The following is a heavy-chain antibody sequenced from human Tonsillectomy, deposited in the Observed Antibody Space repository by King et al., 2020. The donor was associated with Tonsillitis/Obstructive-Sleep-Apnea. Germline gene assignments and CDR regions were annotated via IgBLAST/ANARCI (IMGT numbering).Heavy chain of an antibody. CDR3: ATDAFSYAQDWYFDL. V-gene: IGHV4-39*01. Sequence: QLQESGPGLVKPSETLSLKCSLSGGSISSSGYYWGWIRQPPGQGLEWLGSIYYTGRTVYNPSLKSRITISVHTSKKEFSLKLTSVTAADTAVYYCATDAFSYAQDWYFDLWGRGTLVTVSS. J-gene: IGHJ2*01. CDR2: IYYTGRT. D-gene: IGHD2-2*01. CDR1: GGSISSSGYY.